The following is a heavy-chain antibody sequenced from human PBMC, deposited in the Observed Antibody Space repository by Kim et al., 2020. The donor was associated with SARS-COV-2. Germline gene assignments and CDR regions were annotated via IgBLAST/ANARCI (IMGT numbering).Heavy chain of an antibody. J-gene: IGHJ6*02. Sequence: SAEPGKGRLTISRDNSKHTLYLQTNGLRAEDTAVYYCAKGEVGYYYGMDVWGQGTTVTVSS. V-gene: IGHV3-23*01. D-gene: IGHD1-26*01. CDR3: AKGEVGYYYGMDV.